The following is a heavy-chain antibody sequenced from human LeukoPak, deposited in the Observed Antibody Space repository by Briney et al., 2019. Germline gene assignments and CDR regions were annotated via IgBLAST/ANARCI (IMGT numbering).Heavy chain of an antibody. J-gene: IGHJ6*03. V-gene: IGHV4-38-2*02. CDR3: ARDYGGNLNYYYYMDV. CDR1: GYSISTAYY. Sequence: SETLSLTCTVFGYSISTAYYWGWIRQPPGKGLEWIGYIYYSGSTNYNPSLKSRVTISVDTSKNQFSLKLSSVTAADTAVYYCARDYGGNLNYYYYMDVWGKGTTVTISS. CDR2: IYYSGST. D-gene: IGHD4-23*01.